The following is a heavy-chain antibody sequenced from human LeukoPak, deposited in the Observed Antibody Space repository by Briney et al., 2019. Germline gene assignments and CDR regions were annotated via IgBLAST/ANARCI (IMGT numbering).Heavy chain of an antibody. Sequence: PSETPSLTCAVYGGSFRCYYGSWIRQPPGKGLEWIWEINHSGSTNYNPSLKSRVTISVDTSKNQFSLKLSSVTAADTAVYYCARGRRFLGRGSWFDYWGQGTLVTVSS. CDR3: ARGRRFLGRGSWFDY. CDR1: GGSFRCYY. J-gene: IGHJ4*02. D-gene: IGHD3-3*01. V-gene: IGHV4-34*01. CDR2: INHSGST.